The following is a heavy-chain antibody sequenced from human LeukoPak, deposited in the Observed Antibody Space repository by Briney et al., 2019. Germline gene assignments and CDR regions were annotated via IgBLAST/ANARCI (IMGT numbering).Heavy chain of an antibody. Sequence: SETLSLTCTVSGGSISSSSYYWGWIRQPPGKGLEWIGSIYYSGSTYYNPSLKSRVTISVDTSKNQFSLKLSSVTAADTAVYYCARGPGNDSSGYVYYWGQGTLVIVSS. D-gene: IGHD3-22*01. CDR1: GGSISSSSYY. CDR2: IYYSGST. CDR3: ARGPGNDSSGYVYY. V-gene: IGHV4-39*07. J-gene: IGHJ4*02.